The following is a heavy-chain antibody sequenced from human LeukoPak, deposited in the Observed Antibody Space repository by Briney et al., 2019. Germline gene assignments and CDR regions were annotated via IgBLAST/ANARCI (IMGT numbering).Heavy chain of an antibody. CDR3: ARGRASAFDV. D-gene: IGHD6-25*01. CDR1: GDSFSTNGVA. J-gene: IGHJ3*01. CDR2: TYYTSKWKT. Sequence: SQTLSLTCAISGDSFSTNGVAWNCDGQSPARGLEWLGRTYYTSKWKTDYVVSVKSRKVHNPHTSKNQFSLQLNSVTSEDTAVYYCARGRASAFDVWGQGTMVTVCS. V-gene: IGHV6-1*01.